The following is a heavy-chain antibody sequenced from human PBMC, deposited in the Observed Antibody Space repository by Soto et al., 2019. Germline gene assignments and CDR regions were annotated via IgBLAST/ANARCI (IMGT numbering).Heavy chain of an antibody. CDR3: ARVLRGVVNWFDP. J-gene: IGHJ5*02. CDR1: GDTFTNFG. CDR2: IATYNTNR. V-gene: IGHV1-18*01. D-gene: IGHD3-10*01. Sequence: ASVKVSCKTSGDTFTNFGLSWVRQAPGQGLEWMGWIATYNTNRNYAQKFQGRLTLTTDTSTSTAYMELKSLGYDDTAVHYCARVLRGVVNWFDPWGQGTLVTVSS.